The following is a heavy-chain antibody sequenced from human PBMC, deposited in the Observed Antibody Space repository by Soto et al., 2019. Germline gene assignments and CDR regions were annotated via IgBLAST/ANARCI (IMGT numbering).Heavy chain of an antibody. D-gene: IGHD6-19*01. CDR1: GGSISSYY. CDR3: ARQYSSGWYGGWFDS. CDR2: IYYSGST. J-gene: IGHJ5*01. V-gene: IGHV4-59*08. Sequence: SETLSLTCTVSGGSISSYYWSWIRQPPGKGLEWIGYIYYSGSTNYNPSLKSRVTISVDTSKNQFSLKLSSVTAADTAVYYCARQYSSGWYGGWFDSWGQGTQVTVSS.